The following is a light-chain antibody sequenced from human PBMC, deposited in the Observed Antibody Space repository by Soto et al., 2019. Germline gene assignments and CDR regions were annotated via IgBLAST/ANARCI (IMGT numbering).Light chain of an antibody. CDR1: SSDVGGYNY. V-gene: IGLV2-14*01. Sequence: QSALPQPASVSGSPGQSISISCTGTSSDVGGYNYVSWYQQQSGKAPKLMIHEVSNRPSGVSSRFSGSKSGNTASLTISGLQAEDEADYYCSSYTSSRAYVFGIGTKLTVL. CDR3: SSYTSSRAYV. J-gene: IGLJ1*01. CDR2: EVS.